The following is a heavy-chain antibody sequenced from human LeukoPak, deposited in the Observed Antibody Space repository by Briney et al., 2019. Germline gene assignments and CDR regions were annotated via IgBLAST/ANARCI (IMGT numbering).Heavy chain of an antibody. J-gene: IGHJ4*02. CDR3: AKWGDYDILTGYYDPDY. CDR1: EFTFTNYA. V-gene: IGHV3-23*01. CDR2: VSGRDDST. D-gene: IGHD3-9*01. Sequence: GGSLRLSCAASEFTFTNYAMYWVRQAPGKGLEWVSAVSGRDDSTYYADSVKGRFTISRDTSKNTLYLQMNSLRAEDTAVYYCAKWGDYDILTGYYDPDYWGQGTLVTVSS.